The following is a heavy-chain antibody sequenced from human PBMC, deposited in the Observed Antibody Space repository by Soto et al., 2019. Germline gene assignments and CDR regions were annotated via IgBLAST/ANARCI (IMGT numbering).Heavy chain of an antibody. V-gene: IGHV1-69*13. CDR3: ASAGEDYYDSSGYYYAY. CDR1: GGTFSSYA. J-gene: IGHJ4*02. Sequence: SVKVSCKASGGTFSSYAISWVRQAPGQGLEWMGGIIPIFGTANYAQKFQGRVTITADESTSTAYMELSSLRSEDTAVYYCASAGEDYYDSSGYYYAYWGQGTLVTVSS. D-gene: IGHD3-22*01. CDR2: IIPIFGTA.